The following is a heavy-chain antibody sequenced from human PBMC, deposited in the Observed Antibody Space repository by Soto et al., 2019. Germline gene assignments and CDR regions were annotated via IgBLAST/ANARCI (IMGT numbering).Heavy chain of an antibody. CDR2: IIPILGIA. CDR1: GGTFSSYT. J-gene: IGHJ3*01. Sequence: QVQLVQSGAEVKKPGSSVKVSCKASGGTFSSYTISWVRQAPGQGLEWMGRIIPILGIANYAQKFQGRVTITADKSAGTTCMEGSRLGSEDTAVNYGAQDPGYGDRDAFAFRGHGTLVTVAS. V-gene: IGHV1-69*02. CDR3: AQDPGYGDRDAFAF. D-gene: IGHD4-17*01.